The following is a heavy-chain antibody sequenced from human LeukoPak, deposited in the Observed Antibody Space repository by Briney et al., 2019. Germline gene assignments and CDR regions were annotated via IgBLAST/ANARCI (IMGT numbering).Heavy chain of an antibody. J-gene: IGHJ4*02. CDR1: GGSISSYY. CDR3: ARGGTVAGSPDDFDY. Sequence: PSETLSLTCTVSGGSISSYYWSWIRQPAGKGLEWIGRIYTSGSTNYNPSLKSRVTMSVDTSKNQFSLKLSSVTAADAAVYYCARGGTVAGSPDDFDYWGQGTLVTVSS. CDR2: IYTSGST. V-gene: IGHV4-4*07. D-gene: IGHD6-19*01.